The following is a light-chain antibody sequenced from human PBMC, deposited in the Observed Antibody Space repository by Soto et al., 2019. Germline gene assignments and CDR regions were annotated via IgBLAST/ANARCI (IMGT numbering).Light chain of an antibody. J-gene: IGKJ5*01. CDR2: AAS. CDR1: QTISSH. CDR3: QQSYTTPIT. V-gene: IGKV1-39*01. Sequence: DIQMYQSPSSLSASIGDRVIITCRASQTISSHLNWYQQKPGKAPNLLVYAASSLQSGVPSRFTGSGSGTDFTLIISSLQPEDFATYFCQQSYTTPITFGQRTRLEI.